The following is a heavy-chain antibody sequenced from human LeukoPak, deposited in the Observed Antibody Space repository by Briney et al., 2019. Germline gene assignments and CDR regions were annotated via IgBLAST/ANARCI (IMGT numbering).Heavy chain of an antibody. V-gene: IGHV3-21*01. CDR3: AKDLQNPPISGMLKVVP. CDR2: ISSSSSYI. CDR1: GFTFSSYS. Sequence: GGSLRLSCAASGFTFSSYSMNWVRQAPGKGLEWVSSISSSSSYIYYADSVKGRFTISRDNSKNTLYLQMNSLRAEDTAVYYCAKDLQNPPISGMLKVVPWGQGTLVTVSS. D-gene: IGHD3-10*01. J-gene: IGHJ5*02.